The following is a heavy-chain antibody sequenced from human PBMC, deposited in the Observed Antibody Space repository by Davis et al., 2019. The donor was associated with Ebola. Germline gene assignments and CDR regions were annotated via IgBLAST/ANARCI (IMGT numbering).Heavy chain of an antibody. J-gene: IGHJ6*02. CDR3: AREYGDYGSLYYYGMDV. CDR2: ISAYNGNT. V-gene: IGHV1-18*01. D-gene: IGHD4-17*01. CDR1: GYTFTSYG. Sequence: ASVKVSCKASGYTFTSYGISWVRQAPGQGLEWMGWISAYNGNTNYAQKLQGRVTMNTDTSTSTAYMELRSLRSDDTAVYYCAREYGDYGSLYYYGMDVWGQGTTVTVSS.